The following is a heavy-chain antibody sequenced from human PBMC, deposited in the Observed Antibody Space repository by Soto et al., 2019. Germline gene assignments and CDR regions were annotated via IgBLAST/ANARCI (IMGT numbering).Heavy chain of an antibody. CDR3: ASLPSRHLVDY. Sequence: PSETLSLTCTVSGSSINSSGYYWGWIRQPPGKGLEWIGSMFYGVSTYYNPSLKSRVTVSVYTSKTHFSLNLRSVTAADTAVYSCASLPSRHLVDYWGQGTLVTVSS. J-gene: IGHJ4*02. V-gene: IGHV4-39*01. D-gene: IGHD3-3*02. CDR1: GSSINSSGYY. CDR2: MFYGVST.